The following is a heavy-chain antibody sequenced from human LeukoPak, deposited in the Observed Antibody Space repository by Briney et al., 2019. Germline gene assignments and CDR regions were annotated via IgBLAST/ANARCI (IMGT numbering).Heavy chain of an antibody. CDR1: GGSVSNYY. V-gene: IGHV4-59*02. J-gene: IGHJ4*02. Sequence: SETLSHACTVSGGSVSNYYWSWIRQSPGKGLEWIGYIYYTETSYNPSLKSRVTISADTSKNQFSLKLYSVTAADTAVYYCATRKLGNDYWGQGTLVTVSS. CDR2: IYYTET. CDR3: ATRKLGNDY. D-gene: IGHD7-27*01.